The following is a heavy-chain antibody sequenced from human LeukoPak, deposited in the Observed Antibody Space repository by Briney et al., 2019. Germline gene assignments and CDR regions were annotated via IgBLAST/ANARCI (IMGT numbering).Heavy chain of an antibody. J-gene: IGHJ4*02. CDR1: GGSISSGDYY. V-gene: IGHV4-30-4*01. Sequence: SQTLSLTCTVSGGSISSGDYYWSWIRQPPGKGLEWIGYIYYSGSTYYNPSLKSRVTISVDTSKNQFSLKLSSVTAADTAVYYCAKEFSSGYYSTSFDYWGQGTLVTVSS. CDR3: AKEFSSGYYSTSFDY. D-gene: IGHD3-22*01. CDR2: IYYSGST.